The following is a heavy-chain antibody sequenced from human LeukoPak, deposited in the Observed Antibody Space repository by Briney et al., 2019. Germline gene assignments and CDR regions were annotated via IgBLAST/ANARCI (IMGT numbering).Heavy chain of an antibody. CDR3: ARYVVVVAATPLNRYFDY. J-gene: IGHJ4*02. V-gene: IGHV4-39*07. D-gene: IGHD2-15*01. CDR2: IYYSGST. Sequence: SETLSLTCTVSGGSISSSSYYWGWIRQPPGKGLEWIGSIYYSGSTYYNPSLKSRVTISVDTSKNQFSLKLSSVTAADTAVYYCARYVVVVAATPLNRYFDYWGQGTLVTVSS. CDR1: GGSISSSSYY.